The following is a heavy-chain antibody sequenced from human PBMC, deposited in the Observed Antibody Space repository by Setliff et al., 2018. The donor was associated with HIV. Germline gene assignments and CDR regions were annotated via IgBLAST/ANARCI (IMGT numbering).Heavy chain of an antibody. Sequence: GGSLRFSCAASGFTFSDYYMSWIRQAPGKGLEWVSYISSSSSSYTNYADSVKGRFTISRDNAKNSLYLQMDSLRVEDTAVYYCLGESSAAFDIWGQGTMVTVSS. V-gene: IGHV3-11*06. CDR3: LGESSAAFDI. CDR2: ISSSSSSYT. D-gene: IGHD3-10*01. CDR1: GFTFSDYY. J-gene: IGHJ3*02.